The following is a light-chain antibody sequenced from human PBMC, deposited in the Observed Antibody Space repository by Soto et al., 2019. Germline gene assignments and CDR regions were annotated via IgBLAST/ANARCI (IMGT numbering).Light chain of an antibody. CDR3: QQSYSTPVT. V-gene: IGKV1-39*01. CDR2: AAS. Sequence: DIQMTQSPSSLSASVVDRVTITCRASQSISSYLNWYQQKPGKAPKLPIYAASSLQSGVPSRFSGSGSGTDYTLTISSLQPEDFATYYCQQSYSTPVTFGQGTKVDI. CDR1: QSISSY. J-gene: IGKJ1*01.